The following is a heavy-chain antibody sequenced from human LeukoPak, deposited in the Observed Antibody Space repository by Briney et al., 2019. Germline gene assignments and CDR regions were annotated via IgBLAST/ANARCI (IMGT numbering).Heavy chain of an antibody. CDR3: APGVRSGGSVGY. CDR1: GYTFTGYY. Sequence: ALVTVSCTASGYTFTGYYMHWVRQAPGQGLEWMGWISPNSGDTNYAQKFQGRVTMTRDTSISTAYMELSRLRSDDTAVYYCAPGVRSGGSVGYWGQGTLVTVSS. CDR2: ISPNSGDT. D-gene: IGHD2-15*01. V-gene: IGHV1-2*02. J-gene: IGHJ4*02.